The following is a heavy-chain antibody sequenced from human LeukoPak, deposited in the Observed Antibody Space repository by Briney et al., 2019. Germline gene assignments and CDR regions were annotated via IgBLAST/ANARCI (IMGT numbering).Heavy chain of an antibody. CDR3: ARDLGPIAAAGTGVNY. D-gene: IGHD6-13*01. CDR1: GFTFSSYS. V-gene: IGHV3-21*01. Sequence: GGSLRLSCAASGFTFSSYSMNWVRQAPGKGLEWVSSISSSSSYIYYADPVKGQFTISRDNAKNSLYLQMNSLRAEDTAVYYCARDLGPIAAAGTGVNYWGQGTLVTVSS. J-gene: IGHJ4*02. CDR2: ISSSSSYI.